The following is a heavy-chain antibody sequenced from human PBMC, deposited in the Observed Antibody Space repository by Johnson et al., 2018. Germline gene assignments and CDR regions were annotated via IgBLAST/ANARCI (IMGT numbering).Heavy chain of an antibody. CDR1: GGSFSGYY. J-gene: IGHJ4*02. D-gene: IGHD1-7*01. Sequence: QVQLQQWGAGLLKPSETXSLTCAVFGGSFSGYYWSWIRQSPGKGLEWIGEINDSGSTNYNPSLKSRVTISGDTSKSQFSLKLSSVTAADTAVYYCARELELRYWGQGTLVTVSS. V-gene: IGHV4-34*01. CDR2: INDSGST. CDR3: ARELELRY.